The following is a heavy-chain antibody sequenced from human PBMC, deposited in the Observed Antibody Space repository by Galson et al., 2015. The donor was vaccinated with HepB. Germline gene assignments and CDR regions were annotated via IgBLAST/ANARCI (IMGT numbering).Heavy chain of an antibody. V-gene: IGHV3-66*02. CDR2: IYSGGST. J-gene: IGHJ3*02. CDR3: ARDGGYSSNAFDI. CDR1: GFTVSSNY. D-gene: IGHD6-13*01. Sequence: SLRLSCAASGFTVSSNYMSWVRQAPGKGLEWVSVIYSGGSTYYADSVKGRFTISRDNSKNTLYLQMNSLRAEDTAVYYCARDGGYSSNAFDIWGQGTMVTVSS.